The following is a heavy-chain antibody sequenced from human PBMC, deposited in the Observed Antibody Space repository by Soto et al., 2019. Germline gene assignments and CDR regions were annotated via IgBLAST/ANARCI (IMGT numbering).Heavy chain of an antibody. CDR2: SSAYNGNT. D-gene: IGHD6-13*01. CDR1: GYTFTSYG. V-gene: IGHV1-18*01. J-gene: IGHJ4*02. Sequence: QVQLVQSGAEVKKPGASVKVSCKASGYTFTSYGITWVRQAPGRGLEWLGWSSAYNGNTDYAQKVQDRVTMTTDRSTSTAYMELRSLRSDDTAVYYCARADVLEYTSRFCLDFWGQETLVTVSS. CDR3: ARADVLEYTSRFCLDF.